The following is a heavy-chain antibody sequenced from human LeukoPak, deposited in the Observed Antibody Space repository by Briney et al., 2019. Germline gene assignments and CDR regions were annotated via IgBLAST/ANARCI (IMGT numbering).Heavy chain of an antibody. V-gene: IGHV3-21*01. CDR1: GFTFSNYT. D-gene: IGHD3-9*01. Sequence: GGSLRLSCAASGFTFSNYTMNWVRQAPGKGLEWVSSISSDSNYIYYADSVKGRFTISRDNAWNSLYLQMNSLRAEDTAVYYCARKENILTGYYDHWGQGTLVTVSS. CDR2: ISSDSNYI. J-gene: IGHJ5*02. CDR3: ARKENILTGYYDH.